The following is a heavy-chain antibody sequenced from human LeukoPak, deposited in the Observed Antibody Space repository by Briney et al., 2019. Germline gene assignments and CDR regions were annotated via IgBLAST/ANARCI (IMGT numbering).Heavy chain of an antibody. Sequence: GSLRLSCAASGFTFSSYAMSWIRQPPGKGLEWIGSIYYSGSTYYNPSLKSRVTISVDTSKNQFSLKLSSVTAADTAVYYCAREHYDYVWGSYRQGPYYFDYWGQGTLVTVSS. CDR2: IYYSGST. J-gene: IGHJ4*02. CDR3: AREHYDYVWGSYRQGPYYFDY. V-gene: IGHV4-39*07. CDR1: GFTFSSYA. D-gene: IGHD3-16*02.